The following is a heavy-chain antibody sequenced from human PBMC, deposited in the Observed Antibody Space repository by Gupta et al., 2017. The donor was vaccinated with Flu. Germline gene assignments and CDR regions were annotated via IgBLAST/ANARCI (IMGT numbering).Heavy chain of an antibody. Sequence: QVQLVESGGGVVQPGRSLRLSCAASGFTFSSYGMHWVRQAPGKGLEWVAVISYDGSNKYYADSVKGRFTVSRDNSKNTLYLQMNSLRAEDTAVYYCAKGQTYYYYMDVWGKGTTVTVSS. V-gene: IGHV3-30*18. CDR1: GFTFSSYG. CDR3: AKGQTYYYYMDV. CDR2: ISYDGSNK. J-gene: IGHJ6*03.